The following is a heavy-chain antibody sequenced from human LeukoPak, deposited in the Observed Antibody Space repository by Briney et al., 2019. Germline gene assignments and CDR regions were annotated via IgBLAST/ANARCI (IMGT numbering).Heavy chain of an antibody. CDR1: GFTFSNYW. D-gene: IGHD7-27*01. V-gene: IGHV3-7*03. CDR3: VRDKLTGASRLDY. CDR2: IKQDGSEI. Sequence: HPGGSLRLSCAASGFTFSNYWMSWVRQAPGKELEWVASIKQDGSEIYYVDSVKGRFTISRDNAKNSLYLQMNSLRAEDTAVYYCVRDKLTGASRLDYWGQGTLLTVSS. J-gene: IGHJ4*02.